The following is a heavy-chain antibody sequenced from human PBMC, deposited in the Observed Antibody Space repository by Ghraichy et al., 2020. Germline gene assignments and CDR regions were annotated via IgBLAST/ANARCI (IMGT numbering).Heavy chain of an antibody. CDR3: ARWGHYDSSGYFDY. J-gene: IGHJ4*02. Sequence: SQNLSLTCAISGDSVSTNSATWNWIRQSPSRGLEWLGRTYYRSKWYNDYAVSVRSRITINPDTSKNQFSLQLNSVASEDTAVYYCARWGHYDSSGYFDYWGQGTLVTVSS. CDR1: GDSVSTNSAT. CDR2: TYYRSKWYN. D-gene: IGHD3-22*01. V-gene: IGHV6-1*01.